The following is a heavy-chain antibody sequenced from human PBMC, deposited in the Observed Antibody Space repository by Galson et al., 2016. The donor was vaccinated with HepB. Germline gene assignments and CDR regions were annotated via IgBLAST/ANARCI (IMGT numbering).Heavy chain of an antibody. V-gene: IGHV4-4*02. D-gene: IGHD3-16*01. Sequence: ETLSLTCAVSGGSISSNKWWSWVRQSPGKGLEWVGEIYHSGSTNYNPSLKSRVTMSVDKSKNQFSLNVRSMSAADTAVYYCAGRVQYNWFDPWGQGILVTVPS. CDR3: AGRVQYNWFDP. CDR1: GGSISSNKW. J-gene: IGHJ5*02. CDR2: IYHSGST.